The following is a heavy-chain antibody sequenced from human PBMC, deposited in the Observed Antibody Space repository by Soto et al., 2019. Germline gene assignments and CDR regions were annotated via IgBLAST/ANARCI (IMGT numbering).Heavy chain of an antibody. D-gene: IGHD3-16*01. CDR2: IRKGGNEK. V-gene: IGHV3-7*01. J-gene: IGHJ6*02. CDR3: VGALTYEVPYYYYGMDV. Sequence: PGGSLRLSCTASGFMFSTYLMSWVRQAPGKGLEWVDNIRKGGNEKFYVDSVKGRFTISRDNAKKSLYLQMNSLRAEDTAVYYCVGALTYEVPYYYYGMDVWGQGTTVTVSS. CDR1: GFMFSTYL.